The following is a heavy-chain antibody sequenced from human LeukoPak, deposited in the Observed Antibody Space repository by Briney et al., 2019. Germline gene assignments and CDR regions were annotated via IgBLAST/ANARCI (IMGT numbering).Heavy chain of an antibody. J-gene: IGHJ4*02. Sequence: SETLSLTCTVSGGSISSYYWSWIRQPAGKGLEWIGRIYTSGSTNYNPSLKSRVTMSVDTSKNQFSLKLSSVTAADTAVYYCARSRAEMATISYYFDYWGQGTLVTVSS. D-gene: IGHD5-24*01. CDR3: ARSRAEMATISYYFDY. CDR2: IYTSGST. V-gene: IGHV4-4*07. CDR1: GGSISSYY.